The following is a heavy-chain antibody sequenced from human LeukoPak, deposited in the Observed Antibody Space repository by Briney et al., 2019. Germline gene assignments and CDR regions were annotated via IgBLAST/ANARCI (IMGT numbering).Heavy chain of an antibody. J-gene: IGHJ5*02. CDR2: ISYDGSNK. CDR3: ARGASSYSSSNWFDP. V-gene: IGHV3-30-3*01. Sequence: GGSLRLSCAASGFTFSSYAMHWVRQAPGKGLEWVAVISYDGSNKYYADSVKGRFTISRDNSKNTLYLQMNSLRAEDTAVYYCARGASSYSSSNWFDPWGQGTLVTVPS. CDR1: GFTFSSYA. D-gene: IGHD6-6*01.